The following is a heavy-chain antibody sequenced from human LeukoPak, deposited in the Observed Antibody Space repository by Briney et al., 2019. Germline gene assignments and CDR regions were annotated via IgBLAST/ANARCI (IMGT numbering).Heavy chain of an antibody. CDR1: GFTFSSYW. D-gene: IGHD3-3*01. Sequence: PGGSLRLSCAASGFTFSSYWMHWVRQAPGKGLVWVSRINSDGSSTSYADSVKGRFTISRDNAKNTLYLQMNSLRAEDTAVYYCAREGPPYCDFWSGYHNWFDPWGQGTLVTVSS. CDR2: INSDGSST. V-gene: IGHV3-74*01. CDR3: AREGPPYCDFWSGYHNWFDP. J-gene: IGHJ5*02.